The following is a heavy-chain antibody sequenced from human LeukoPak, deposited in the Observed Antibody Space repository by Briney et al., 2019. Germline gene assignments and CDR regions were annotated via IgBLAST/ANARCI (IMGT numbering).Heavy chain of an antibody. CDR2: IYYSGST. D-gene: IGHD2-2*02. J-gene: IGHJ5*02. CDR1: GGSISSYY. CDR3: ARVLVVPAAIGWFDP. V-gene: IGHV4-59*01. Sequence: SETLSLTCTVSGGSISSYYWSWIRQPPGKGLEWIGYIYYSGSTNYNPSLKSRVTISVDTSKNQFSLKLSSMTAADTAVYYCARVLVVPAAIGWFDPWGQGTLVTVSS.